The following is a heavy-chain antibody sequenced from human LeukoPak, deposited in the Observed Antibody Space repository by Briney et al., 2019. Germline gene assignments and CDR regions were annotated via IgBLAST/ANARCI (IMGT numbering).Heavy chain of an antibody. CDR1: GGSISSYY. J-gene: IGHJ3*02. Sequence: SETLSLACTVSGGSISSYYWSWIRQPAGKGLEWIGRIYTSGSTNYNLFLKTRVTMSVDTSKNQFSLKLNSVTAADTAVYYCARVRFLESGDAFDIWGQGTMVTVSS. CDR3: ARVRFLESGDAFDI. V-gene: IGHV4-4*07. CDR2: IYTSGST. D-gene: IGHD3-3*01.